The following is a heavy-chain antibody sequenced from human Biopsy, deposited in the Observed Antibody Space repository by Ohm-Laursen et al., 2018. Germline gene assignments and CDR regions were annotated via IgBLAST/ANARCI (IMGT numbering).Heavy chain of an antibody. CDR1: GGSFRGYY. Sequence: SETLSLTCAVYGGSFRGYYWSWIRQPPGKGLEWIGYIYYTGSTNYNPSVKSRVTISVDTSKNQFSLKLNSVTAADTAVYFCARDSRGGHLNTTLITGKNLDSWGQGILVTVSS. V-gene: IGHV4-59*01. J-gene: IGHJ4*02. D-gene: IGHD3-16*01. CDR3: ARDSRGGHLNTTLITGKNLDS. CDR2: IYYTGST.